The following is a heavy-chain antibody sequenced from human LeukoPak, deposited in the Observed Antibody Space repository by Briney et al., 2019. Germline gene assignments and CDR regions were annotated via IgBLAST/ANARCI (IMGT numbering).Heavy chain of an antibody. Sequence: PSETLSLTCTVSGRSISSYYWSWIRQPPGKGLEWIGYIYYSGSTNYNPSLKSRVTISVDTSKNQFSLKLSSVTAADTAVYYCARYLIGAAAGSNAFDSWGQGTMVTVSS. CDR1: GRSISSYY. CDR2: IYYSGST. D-gene: IGHD6-13*01. J-gene: IGHJ3*02. CDR3: ARYLIGAAAGSNAFDS. V-gene: IGHV4-59*01.